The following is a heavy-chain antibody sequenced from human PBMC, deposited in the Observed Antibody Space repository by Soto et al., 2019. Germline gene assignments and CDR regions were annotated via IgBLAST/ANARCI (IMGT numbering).Heavy chain of an antibody. D-gene: IGHD6-6*01. Sequence: QVQLQQWGAGLLKPSETLSLTCAVYGGSFSGYYWSWIRQPPGKGLEWIGEINHSGSTNYNPSLKSRVTISVDTSKNQFSLKLSSVTAADTAVYYCARGWESSSSDYYYYMDVWGKGTTVTVSS. J-gene: IGHJ6*03. V-gene: IGHV4-34*01. CDR3: ARGWESSSSDYYYYMDV. CDR1: GGSFSGYY. CDR2: INHSGST.